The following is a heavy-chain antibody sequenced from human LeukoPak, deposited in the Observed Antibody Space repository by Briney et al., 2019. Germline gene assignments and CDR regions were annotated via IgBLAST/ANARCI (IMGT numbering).Heavy chain of an antibody. CDR1: GFTFSSYS. V-gene: IGHV3-48*01. D-gene: IGHD2/OR15-2a*01. J-gene: IGHJ6*03. Sequence: QTGGSLRLSCAASGFTFSSYSMNWVRQAPGKGLEWVSYISSSSSTIYYADSVKGRFTISRDNAKNSLYLQMNSLRAEDTAVYYCARIYFEYYYYYMDVWGKGTTVTVSS. CDR2: ISSSSSTI. CDR3: ARIYFEYYYYYMDV.